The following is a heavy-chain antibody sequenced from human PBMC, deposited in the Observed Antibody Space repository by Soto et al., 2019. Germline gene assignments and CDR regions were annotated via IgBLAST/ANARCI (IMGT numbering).Heavy chain of an antibody. V-gene: IGHV4-59*01. D-gene: IGHD6-19*01. J-gene: IGHJ4*02. CDR3: AGGAVAGTGDY. CDR2: IYYSGST. Sequence: NPSETLSLTCTVSVGSISSYYWSWIRQPPGKGLEWIGYIYYSGSTNYNPSLKSRVTISVDTSKNQFSLKLSSVTAADTAVYYCAGGAVAGTGDYWGQGTLVTVSS. CDR1: VGSISSYY.